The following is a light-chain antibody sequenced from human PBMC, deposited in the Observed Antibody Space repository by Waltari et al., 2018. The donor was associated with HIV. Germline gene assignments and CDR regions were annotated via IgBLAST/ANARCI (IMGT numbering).Light chain of an antibody. CDR3: ATWDDTLNSVI. Sequence: QSVLTQPPSASGTPGQRVTISCSGGSSNIGSNSVHWYQQLPGTAPRLLLYSTNQRPSRVPDRFSGSKSGTSASLAISGLQSEDEADYYCATWDDTLNSVIFGGGTKLTVL. J-gene: IGLJ2*01. V-gene: IGLV1-44*01. CDR1: SSNIGSNS. CDR2: STN.